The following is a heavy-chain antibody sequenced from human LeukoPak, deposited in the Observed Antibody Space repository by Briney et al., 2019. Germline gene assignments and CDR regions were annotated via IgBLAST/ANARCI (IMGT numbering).Heavy chain of an antibody. J-gene: IGHJ4*02. CDR3: ARVITGTTWAPDY. Sequence: LSLTCAVYGGSFSDYYMSWIRQPPGKGLEWVSYISSSSSYTNYADSVKGRFTISRDSAKNSLYLQMNSLRAEDTAMYYCARVITGTTWAPDYWGQGTLVTVSS. CDR2: ISSSSSYT. V-gene: IGHV3-11*06. CDR1: GGSFSDYY. D-gene: IGHD1-20*01.